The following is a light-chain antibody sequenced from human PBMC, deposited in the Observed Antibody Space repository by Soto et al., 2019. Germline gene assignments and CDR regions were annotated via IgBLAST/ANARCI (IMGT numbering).Light chain of an antibody. CDR2: KAS. Sequence: DIQMTQPPPTLSASVGDRVTITCRASQSISSWLAWYQQKPGKAPKLLIYKASSLESGVPSRFSGSGSGTEFTLTISSLQPDDFATYYCQQYNSYCTFGQGTKV. CDR1: QSISSW. V-gene: IGKV1-5*03. J-gene: IGKJ1*01. CDR3: QQYNSYCT.